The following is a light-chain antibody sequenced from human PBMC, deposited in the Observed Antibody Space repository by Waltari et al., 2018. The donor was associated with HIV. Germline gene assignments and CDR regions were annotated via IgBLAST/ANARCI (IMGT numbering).Light chain of an antibody. J-gene: IGLJ2*01. CDR2: DID. Sequence: QSALTQPASVSGFPGQTINISCTGISTDSRFYQHVSWYQQHPGRVPRLIIYDIDSRPSGIADNFSGSRSGDSASLTISGLQSGDEAHYFCASNRLDSTLVFGGGTKLTIL. CDR3: ASNRLDSTLV. CDR1: STDSRFYQH. V-gene: IGLV2-14*03.